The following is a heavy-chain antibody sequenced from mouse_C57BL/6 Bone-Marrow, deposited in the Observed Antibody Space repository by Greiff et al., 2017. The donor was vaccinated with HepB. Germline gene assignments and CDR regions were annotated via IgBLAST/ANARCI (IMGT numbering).Heavy chain of an antibody. V-gene: IGHV5-4*01. Sequence: EVQLQESGGGLVKPGGSLKLSCAASGFTFSSYAMSWVRQTPEKRLEWVATISDGGSYTYYPDNVKGPFTISRDNAKNNLYLQMSHLKSEDTAVYYCARDNYGSSYGYFDVWGTGTTVTVSS. J-gene: IGHJ1*03. CDR2: ISDGGSYT. CDR3: ARDNYGSSYGYFDV. CDR1: GFTFSSYA. D-gene: IGHD1-1*01.